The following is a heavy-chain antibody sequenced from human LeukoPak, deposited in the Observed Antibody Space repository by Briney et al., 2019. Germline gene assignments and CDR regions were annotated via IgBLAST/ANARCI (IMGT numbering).Heavy chain of an antibody. CDR1: GGSISGHY. V-gene: IGHV4-59*11. Sequence: SETLSLTCTVSGGSISGHYWSWIRQSPGKGLEWIGYIRCTGATNYNPNLQSRITISVYRPKNQFSLRLNSVTAADTAVYHCARLHALGAEEFDPWGQGTLVTVSS. CDR2: IRCTGAT. D-gene: IGHD3-16*01. CDR3: ARLHALGAEEFDP. J-gene: IGHJ5*02.